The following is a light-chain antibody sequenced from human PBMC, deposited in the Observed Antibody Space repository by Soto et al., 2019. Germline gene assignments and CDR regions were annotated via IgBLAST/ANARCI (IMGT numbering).Light chain of an antibody. Sequence: EVVLTQSPGALSLSPGERATVSCRASQTVRGEYLAWYQQKRGQPPRLLIYGAFNRAGGIPDRFSGSGSGTDFTLTISRLEPEDFAVYYCQQYSASPRTFGQGTKVDIK. CDR1: QTVRGEY. J-gene: IGKJ1*01. CDR2: GAF. CDR3: QQYSASPRT. V-gene: IGKV3-20*01.